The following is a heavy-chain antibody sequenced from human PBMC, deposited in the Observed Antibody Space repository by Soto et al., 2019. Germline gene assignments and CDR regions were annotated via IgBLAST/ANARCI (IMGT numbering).Heavy chain of an antibody. CDR1: GDSVSSNSAA. CDR3: ARGGAPSGWPSNYYYYGMDV. D-gene: IGHD6-19*01. V-gene: IGHV6-1*01. CDR2: TYYRSKWYN. Sequence: SQTLSLTCAISGDSVSSNSAAWNWIRQSPSRGLEWLGRTYYRSKWYNDYAVSVKSRITINPDTSKNQFSLQLNSVTPEDTAVYYCARGGAPSGWPSNYYYYGMDVWGQGTTVTVSS. J-gene: IGHJ6*02.